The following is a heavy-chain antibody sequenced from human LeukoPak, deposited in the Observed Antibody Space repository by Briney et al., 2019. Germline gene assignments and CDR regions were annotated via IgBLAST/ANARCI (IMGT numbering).Heavy chain of an antibody. V-gene: IGHV3-7*01. CDR3: MSAHGY. CDR2: ILPGGGES. Sequence: PGGSLRLSCVVSGYSFSTNMMTWVRQAPGKGLEWVATILPGGGESYRVDSVKGRFTTSRDNAKNSLYLQMNILRAEDTAVYYCMSAHGYWGQGTLVTVTS. J-gene: IGHJ4*02. CDR1: GYSFSTNM.